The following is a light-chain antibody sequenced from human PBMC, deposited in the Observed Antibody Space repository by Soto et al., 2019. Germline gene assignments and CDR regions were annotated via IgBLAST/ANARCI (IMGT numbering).Light chain of an antibody. CDR1: QSVAKF. Sequence: EIVLTQSPATLSLSPGERDTLSCRASQSVAKFLAWYQQKPGQATRLLIYDVSTRATGIPARFSGSGSGTDFTLTISSLEPEDFAVYYCQRRRNWPSIFTFGPGTTVDIK. J-gene: IGKJ3*01. V-gene: IGKV3-11*01. CDR2: DVS. CDR3: QRRRNWPSIFT.